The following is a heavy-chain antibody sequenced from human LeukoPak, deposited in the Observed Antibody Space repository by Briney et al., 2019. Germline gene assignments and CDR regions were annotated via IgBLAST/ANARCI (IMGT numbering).Heavy chain of an antibody. CDR1: GFTFSSYA. Sequence: GGSLRLSCEDSGFTFSSYAMSWVRQAPAKGLEWVAMIWFDGKNTHYVDSVKGRFTISRDNSKNTVDLRMNSLRAEDTAVYYCTRDPPSSGWSFDYWGQGTLVTVSS. J-gene: IGHJ4*02. CDR3: TRDPPSSGWSFDY. CDR2: IWFDGKNT. V-gene: IGHV3-33*08. D-gene: IGHD6-19*01.